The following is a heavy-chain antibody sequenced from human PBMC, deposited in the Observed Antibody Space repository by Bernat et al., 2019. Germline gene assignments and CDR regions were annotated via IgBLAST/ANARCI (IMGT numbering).Heavy chain of an antibody. CDR2: IYHSGST. D-gene: IGHD3-16*02. V-gene: IGHV4-4*02. CDR1: GFTFSSYW. J-gene: IGHJ4*02. CDR3: AREPNDYIWGSYRDY. Sequence: VQLVESGGGLVQPGGSLRLSCAASGFTFSSYWMHWVRQAPGKGLEWIGEIYHSGSTNYNPSLKSRVTISVDKSKNQFSLKLSSVTAADTAVYYCAREPNDYIWGSYRDYWGQGTLVTVSS.